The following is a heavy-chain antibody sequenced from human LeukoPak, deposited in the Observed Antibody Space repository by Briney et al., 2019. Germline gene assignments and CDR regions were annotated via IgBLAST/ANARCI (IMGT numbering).Heavy chain of an antibody. V-gene: IGHV1-69*13. J-gene: IGHJ6*02. CDR2: IIPIFGTA. D-gene: IGHD3-3*01. CDR3: ARDTASDFWSGYDYYYYGMDV. CDR1: GGTFSSYA. Sequence: GASVKVSCKASGGTFSSYAISWVRQAPGQGLEWMGGIIPIFGTANYAQKFQGRVTITADESTSTAYMELSSLRSEDTAVYYCARDTASDFWSGYDYYYYGMDVWGQGTTVTVSS.